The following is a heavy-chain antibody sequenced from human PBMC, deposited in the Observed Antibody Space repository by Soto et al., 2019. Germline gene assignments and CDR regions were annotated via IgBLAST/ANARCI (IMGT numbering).Heavy chain of an antibody. Sequence: PGESLRISCKGSGYSFTNYRIGWVRQMPGKGLEWMGIIYPGYSDTRYSPSVQGHVTISADKSINTAYLQWSSLKASDTAMYYCARHFSGWLQGTFDSWGQGTLVTVSS. J-gene: IGHJ4*02. CDR2: IYPGYSDT. D-gene: IGHD6-19*01. CDR3: ARHFSGWLQGTFDS. CDR1: GYSFTNYR. V-gene: IGHV5-51*01.